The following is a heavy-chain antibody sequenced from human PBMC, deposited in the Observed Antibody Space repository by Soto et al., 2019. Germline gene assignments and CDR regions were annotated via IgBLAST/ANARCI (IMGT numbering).Heavy chain of an antibody. V-gene: IGHV4-59*11. CDR1: GGSISGHY. Sequence: PSETLSLTCSVSGGSISGHYWIWIRQSPGKGLEWIGYIFYTGSTNYNPSLKSRVTLSVDTSRNQFSLRLSSVTAADTAVYYCARVGSSGWSPDYWGQGALVTVSS. CDR3: ARVGSSGWSPDY. J-gene: IGHJ4*02. D-gene: IGHD6-19*01. CDR2: IFYTGST.